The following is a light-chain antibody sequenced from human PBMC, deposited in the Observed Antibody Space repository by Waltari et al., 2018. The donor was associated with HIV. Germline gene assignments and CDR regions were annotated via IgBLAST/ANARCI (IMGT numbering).Light chain of an antibody. Sequence: QSALTHPASVSGSPGQSIPLSCPGTTNDIGPYNFVPWYQLLPGRPPKVIIFQVTDRPSGVSSRFSGDKSGNTASLAISGLQPEDEADYFCSSYTTDNTVVFGGGTRLTVL. CDR3: SSYTTDNTVV. V-gene: IGLV2-14*01. CDR2: QVT. J-gene: IGLJ2*01. CDR1: TNDIGPYNF.